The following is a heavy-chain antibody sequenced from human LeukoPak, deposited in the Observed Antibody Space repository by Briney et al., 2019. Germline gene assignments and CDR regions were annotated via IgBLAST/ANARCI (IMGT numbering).Heavy chain of an antibody. D-gene: IGHD3-22*01. Sequence: SETLSLTCAVYGGSFSGYYWSWIRQPPGKGLEWIGEINHSGSTNYNPSLKSRVTISVDTSKNQFSLKLSSVTAADTAVYYCARGLYDSSGCAVSDWGQGTLVTVSS. CDR1: GGSFSGYY. CDR3: ARGLYDSSGCAVSD. CDR2: INHSGST. J-gene: IGHJ4*02. V-gene: IGHV4-34*01.